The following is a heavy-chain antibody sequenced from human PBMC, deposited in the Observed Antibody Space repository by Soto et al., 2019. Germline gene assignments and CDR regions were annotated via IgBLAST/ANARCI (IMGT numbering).Heavy chain of an antibody. CDR1: GDSVSSKSAA. D-gene: IGHD4-17*01. Sequence: SQALSLTCAISGDSVSSKSAAWNWIRQSPSRGLEWLGRTYYRSKWYNDYAVSVKSRITINPDTSKNQFSLQLNSVTPEDTAVYYFARVPYPFHLKVDYEDAFYFCAQRTMVPVS. CDR2: TYYRSKWYN. V-gene: IGHV6-1*01. CDR3: ARVPYPFHLKVDYEDAFYF. J-gene: IGHJ3*01.